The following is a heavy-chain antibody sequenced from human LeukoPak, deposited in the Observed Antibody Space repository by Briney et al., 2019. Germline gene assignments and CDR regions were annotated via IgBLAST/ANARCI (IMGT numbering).Heavy chain of an antibody. D-gene: IGHD6-13*01. V-gene: IGHV1-2*02. CDR2: INPINPNSDDI. Sequence: ASVRVSCKTSGYTFTAYYMHWVRQAPEQGLEWMGWINPINPNSDDIHYAQKFRGRVTMTRDTSISTAYVELSNLRADDTAVYYCARGGYSSSLYDYWGQGTLVTVSS. CDR1: GYTFTAYY. CDR3: ARGGYSSSLYDY. J-gene: IGHJ4*02.